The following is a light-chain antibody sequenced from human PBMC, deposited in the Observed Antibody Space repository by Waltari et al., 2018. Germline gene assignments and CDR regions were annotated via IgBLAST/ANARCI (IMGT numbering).Light chain of an antibody. J-gene: IGLJ3*02. CDR1: SSDVGGYNH. Sequence: QSALTQPASVSGSPGQSITISCTGTSSDVGGYNHVSWYQQLPGKTPKLIISEVSNRPSGVSDRFSGSKSGNTASLTISGLQAEDEADYYFTSYTSISTRVFGGGTKLTVL. V-gene: IGLV2-14*01. CDR3: TSYTSISTRV. CDR2: EVS.